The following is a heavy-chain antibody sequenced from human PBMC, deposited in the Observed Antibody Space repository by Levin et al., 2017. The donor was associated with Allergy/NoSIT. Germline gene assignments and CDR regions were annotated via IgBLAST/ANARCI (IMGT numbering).Heavy chain of an antibody. CDR3: ARLEFFYDV. CDR2: ISSRGSTI. Sequence: GESLKISCAASGLTFSDNYMSWIRQAPGKGLEWVSYISSRGSTIYYADSVKGRFTISRDNAKNSLYLQMDSLRAEDTAVYYCARLEFFYDVWGQGTTVTVSS. J-gene: IGHJ6*02. CDR1: GLTFSDNY. V-gene: IGHV3-11*01. D-gene: IGHD2/OR15-2a*01.